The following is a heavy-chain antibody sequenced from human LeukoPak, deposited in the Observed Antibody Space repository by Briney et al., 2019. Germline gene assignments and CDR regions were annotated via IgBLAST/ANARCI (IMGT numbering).Heavy chain of an antibody. V-gene: IGHV3-74*01. Sequence: GGSLRLSCAATGFTFSSYWMHWVRQAPGKGLVWVSRINSDGSSTSYADSVKGRSTISRDNAKNTLYLQMNSLRAEDTAVYYCAREYSSGWFPGRNYYYGMDVWGQGTTVTVSS. CDR2: INSDGSST. D-gene: IGHD6-19*01. CDR1: GFTFSSYW. CDR3: AREYSSGWFPGRNYYYGMDV. J-gene: IGHJ6*02.